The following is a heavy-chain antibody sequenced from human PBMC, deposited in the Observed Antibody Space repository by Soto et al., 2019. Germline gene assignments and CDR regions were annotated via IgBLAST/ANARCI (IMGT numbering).Heavy chain of an antibody. J-gene: IGHJ4*02. CDR2: ISSGSSAI. CDR3: ARGRLWSFDF. D-gene: IGHD3-10*01. V-gene: IGHV3-48*02. Sequence: PGGSLRLSCVASGFPFSIYSMTWVRQAPGKGLEWVSYISSGSSAIYYADSVRGRFTISRDNAKNSLFLQMNSLRDEDTAVYYCARGRLWSFDFWGQGTLVTVSS. CDR1: GFPFSIYS.